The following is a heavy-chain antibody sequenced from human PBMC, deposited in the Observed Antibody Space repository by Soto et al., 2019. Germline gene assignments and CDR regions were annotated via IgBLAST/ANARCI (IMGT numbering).Heavy chain of an antibody. V-gene: IGHV3-21*01. CDR2: ISSSSSYI. CDR3: AREDRAAMADFDY. Sequence: EVQLVESGGGLVKPGGSLRLSCAASGFTFSSYSMNWVRQAPGKGLEWVSSISSSSSYIYYADSVKGRFTISRDNAKNSLYLQMNSLRAEDTAVYYCAREDRAAMADFDYWGQGTLVTVSS. D-gene: IGHD5-18*01. CDR1: GFTFSSYS. J-gene: IGHJ4*02.